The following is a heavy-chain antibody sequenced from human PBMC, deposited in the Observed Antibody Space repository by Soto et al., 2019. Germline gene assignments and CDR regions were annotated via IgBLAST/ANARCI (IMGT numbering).Heavy chain of an antibody. CDR1: RFTFTSCA. V-gene: IGHV3-30-3*01. CDR3: AKDTGGWYGGSPGLFHFDS. D-gene: IGHD6-19*01. J-gene: IGHJ4*02. Sequence: GGSLRLSCAASRFTFTSCAMHWVRQAPGKGLEWLAVISYDGSYKFYADSVKGRFTISRDNSKNTLFLQMNSLRVEDTAVYYCAKDTGGWYGGSPGLFHFDSWGQGRLVTVSS. CDR2: ISYDGSYK.